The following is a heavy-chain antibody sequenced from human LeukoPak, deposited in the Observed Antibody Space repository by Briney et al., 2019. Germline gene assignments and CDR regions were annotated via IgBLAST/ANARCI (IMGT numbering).Heavy chain of an antibody. CDR3: AKFDYGDYGVNWFAP. D-gene: IGHD4-17*01. J-gene: IGHJ5*02. CDR2: INHSGST. V-gene: IGHV4-34*01. CDR1: GGSFSGYY. Sequence: SETLSLTCAVYGGSFSGYYWSWIRQPPGKGLEWIGEINHSGSTNYNPSLKSRVTISVDTSKNQFSLKLSSVTAADTAVYYCAKFDYGDYGVNWFAPCGQGTLVTVSS.